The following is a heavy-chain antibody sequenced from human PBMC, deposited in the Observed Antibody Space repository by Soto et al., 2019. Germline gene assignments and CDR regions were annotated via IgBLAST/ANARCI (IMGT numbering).Heavy chain of an antibody. Sequence: GRVIRHRSAGFWFTCRDHGMKLVRQAPGKGLEWISYIRTTPSVIVYADSVKGRFTISRDNAKNSMYLQMNSLTDEDTAVYYCARDHSYAFDNWGQGTPVTVSS. CDR2: IRTTPSVI. CDR3: ARDHSYAFDN. V-gene: IGHV3-48*02. D-gene: IGHD5-18*01. CDR1: WFTCRDHG. J-gene: IGHJ4*02.